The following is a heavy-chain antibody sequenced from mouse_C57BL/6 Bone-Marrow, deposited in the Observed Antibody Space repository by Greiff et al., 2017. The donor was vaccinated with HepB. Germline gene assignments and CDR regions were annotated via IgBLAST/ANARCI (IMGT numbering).Heavy chain of an antibody. J-gene: IGHJ1*03. CDR2: INPNNGGT. D-gene: IGHD1-1*01. Sequence: VQLLQSGPELVKPGASVKISCKASGYTFTDDYMNWVKQSHGKSLEWIGDINPNNGGTSYNQKFKGKATLTVDTSSSTAYMELRSLTSEDSAVYYCARDYYGSRYWYFDVWGTGTTVTVSS. CDR3: ARDYYGSRYWYFDV. CDR1: GYTFTDDY. V-gene: IGHV1-26*01.